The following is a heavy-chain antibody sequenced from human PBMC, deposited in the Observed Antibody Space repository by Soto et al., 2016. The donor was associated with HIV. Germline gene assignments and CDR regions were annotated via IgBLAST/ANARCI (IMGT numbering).Heavy chain of an antibody. J-gene: IGHJ4*02. V-gene: IGHV3-23*01. CDR1: GFTFSSYA. D-gene: IGHD3-16*01. CDR3: AKGGDYDYVWGSIDY. Sequence: EVQLLESGGGLVQPGGSLRLSCAASGFTFSSYAMSWVRQAPGKGLEWVSVISGSGGTTYYADSVKGRFTISRDNSKNTLYLQMNSLRAEDTAVYYCAKGGDYDYVWGSIDYWGQGTLVTVSS. CDR2: ISGSGGTT.